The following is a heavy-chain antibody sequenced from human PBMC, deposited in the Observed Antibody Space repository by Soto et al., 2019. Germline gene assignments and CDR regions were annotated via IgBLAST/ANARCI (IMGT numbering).Heavy chain of an antibody. D-gene: IGHD6-13*01. CDR3: ARGGGSSWYDNWFDP. V-gene: IGHV4-34*01. CDR2: INHSGSI. Sequence: PSESLSLTCAVYGGSFSGYYWSWIRQPPGKGLEWIGEINHSGSINYNPSLQSRVTISVETSKNQFSLKLSSVTAADTAVYYCARGGGSSWYDNWFDPWGQGTLVTVSS. J-gene: IGHJ5*02. CDR1: GGSFSGYY.